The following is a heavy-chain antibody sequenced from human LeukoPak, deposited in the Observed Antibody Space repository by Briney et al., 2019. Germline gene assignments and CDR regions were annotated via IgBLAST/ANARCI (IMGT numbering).Heavy chain of an antibody. CDR3: ARASTTVPNLLDY. D-gene: IGHD4-17*01. CDR2: INGDGTSI. CDR1: GVTFSTYW. Sequence: GGSLRLSCAASGVTFSTYWMRWVRQAPGKGLLWVSRINGDGTSIKYADSVKGRFTISRDNARHMLYLQMNSLRAEDTAVYYCARASTTVPNLLDYWGQGTLVTVSS. V-gene: IGHV3-74*03. J-gene: IGHJ4*02.